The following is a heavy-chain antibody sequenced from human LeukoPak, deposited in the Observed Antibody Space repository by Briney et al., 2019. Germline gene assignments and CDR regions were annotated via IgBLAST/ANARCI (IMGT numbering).Heavy chain of an antibody. J-gene: IGHJ3*02. CDR1: GGSISSSSYY. Sequence: PSETLSLTCTVSGGSISSSSYYWGWIRQPPGKGLEWIGSIYYSGSTYYNPSLKSRVTISVDTSKNQFSLKLSSVTAADTAVYYCARQNLGADAFDIWGQGTMVTVSS. CDR2: IYYSGST. V-gene: IGHV4-39*01. CDR3: ARQNLGADAFDI. D-gene: IGHD1-26*01.